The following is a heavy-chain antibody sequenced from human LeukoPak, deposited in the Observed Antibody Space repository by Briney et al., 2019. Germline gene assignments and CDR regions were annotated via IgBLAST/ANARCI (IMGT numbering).Heavy chain of an antibody. CDR1: GGSISSSSYY. D-gene: IGHD2-2*01. J-gene: IGHJ5*02. V-gene: IGHV4-39*01. CDR2: IYYSGNT. CDR3: ARRGYCSSTSCYEYWLDP. Sequence: SETLSLTCTVSGGSISSSSYYWVWIRPPPGKGLEWIGIIYYSGNTYYNPSLKSRLTISVDTSKNQYSLKLSSVTATDTAVYYCARRGYCSSTSCYEYWLDPWGQGTLVTVSS.